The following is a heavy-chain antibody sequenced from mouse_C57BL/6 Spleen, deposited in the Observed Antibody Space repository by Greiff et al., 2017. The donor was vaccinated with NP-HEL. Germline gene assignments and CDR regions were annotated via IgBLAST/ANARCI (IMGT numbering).Heavy chain of an antibody. CDR3: ASQANWFFDY. D-gene: IGHD4-1*01. Sequence: QVQLKQPGAELVKPGASVKLSCKASGYTFTSYWMHWVKQRPGRGLEWIGRIDPNSGGTKYNEKFKSKATLTVDKPSSTAYMQLSSLTSEDSAVYYCASQANWFFDYWGQGTTLTVSS. V-gene: IGHV1-72*01. CDR1: GYTFTSYW. CDR2: IDPNSGGT. J-gene: IGHJ2*01.